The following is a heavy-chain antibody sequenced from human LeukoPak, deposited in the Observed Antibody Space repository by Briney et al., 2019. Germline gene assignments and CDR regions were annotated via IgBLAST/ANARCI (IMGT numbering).Heavy chain of an antibody. D-gene: IGHD2-2*01. CDR2: IIPIFGTA. CDR1: GGTFSSYA. CDR3: ARDGTADYYYGMDV. Sequence: SVTVSCKASGGTFSSYAISWVRQAPGQGLEWMGGIIPIFGTANYAQKFQGRVTITADESTSTAYMELSSLRSEDTAVYYCARDGTADYYYGMDVWGQGTTVTVSS. J-gene: IGHJ6*02. V-gene: IGHV1-69*13.